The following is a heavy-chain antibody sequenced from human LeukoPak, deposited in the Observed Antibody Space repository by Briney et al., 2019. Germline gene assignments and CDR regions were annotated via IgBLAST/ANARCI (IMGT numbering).Heavy chain of an antibody. CDR1: GDSVSNNRAS. CDR3: VRIRGLGPFDY. CDR2: TYYRSQWFD. V-gene: IGHV6-1*01. D-gene: IGHD1-26*01. J-gene: IGHJ4*02. Sequence: SQTLSLTCAISGDSVSNNRASWGWIRQSPSRGLEWLGRTYYRSQWFDDYRPSVRSRITINPDTSKNQFSLQMNSVTPEDTAVYYCVRIRGLGPFDYWGQGTLVTVSS.